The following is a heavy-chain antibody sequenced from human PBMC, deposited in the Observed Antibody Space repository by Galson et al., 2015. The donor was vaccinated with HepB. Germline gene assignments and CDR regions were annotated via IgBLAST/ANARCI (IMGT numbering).Heavy chain of an antibody. D-gene: IGHD3-22*01. Sequence: SVKVSCKASGGTFSSYAISWVRQAPGQGLEWMGGIIPIFGTANYAQKFQGRVTITADESTSTAYMELSSLRSEDTAVYYCARLPNYYDSSGYYYWGQGTLVTVSS. CDR2: IIPIFGTA. J-gene: IGHJ4*02. CDR1: GGTFSSYA. CDR3: ARLPNYYDSSGYYY. V-gene: IGHV1-69*13.